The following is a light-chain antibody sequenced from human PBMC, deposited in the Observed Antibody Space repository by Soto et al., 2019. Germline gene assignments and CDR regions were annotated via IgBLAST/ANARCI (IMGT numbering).Light chain of an antibody. J-gene: IGLJ2*01. Sequence: QSVLTQPPSVSGAPGQRVTISCTGSSSNIGAGFDVHWYQQFPGTAPRLLIYRNTNRPSGVPDRFSGSKSGTSASLAITGLQAEDEADYYCQSFWLFGGGTKLTV. CDR1: SSNIGAGFD. CDR2: RNT. V-gene: IGLV1-40*01. CDR3: QSFWL.